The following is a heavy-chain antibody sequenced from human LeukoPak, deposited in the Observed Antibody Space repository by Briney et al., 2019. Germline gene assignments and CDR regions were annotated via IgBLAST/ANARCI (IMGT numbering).Heavy chain of an antibody. V-gene: IGHV4-31*03. J-gene: IGHJ4*02. Sequence: SQTLSLTCTVSGGSISSGGYYWSWIRQHPGKGLEWIGYIYYSGSTYYTPSLKSRVTISVDTSKNQFSLKLSSVTAADTAVYYCARDQRGNRYFDYWGQGTLVTVSS. D-gene: IGHD4-23*01. CDR3: ARDQRGNRYFDY. CDR2: IYYSGST. CDR1: GGSISSGGYY.